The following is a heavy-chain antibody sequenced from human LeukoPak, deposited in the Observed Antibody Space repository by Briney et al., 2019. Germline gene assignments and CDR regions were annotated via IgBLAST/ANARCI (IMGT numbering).Heavy chain of an antibody. D-gene: IGHD3-22*01. CDR3: ARPYYYDSRIDP. CDR1: GGSISSDDYC. Sequence: SETLSLTCTVSGGSISSDDYCWSWIRQPPGKGLEWIAYMYYSGSTYYNPSLKSRVTMPADTPKNQLSLKLSSVTAADTAVYYCARPYYYDSRIDPWGQGILVTVSS. V-gene: IGHV4-30-4*01. J-gene: IGHJ5*02. CDR2: MYYSGST.